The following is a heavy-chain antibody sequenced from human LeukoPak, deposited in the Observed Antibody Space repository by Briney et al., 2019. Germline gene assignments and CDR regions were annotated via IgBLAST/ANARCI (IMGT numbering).Heavy chain of an antibody. J-gene: IGHJ5*02. D-gene: IGHD4-17*01. V-gene: IGHV1-18*01. Sequence: ASVKVSCKASGYTFTSYSITWVRQAPGQGLEWMGWISAYNGNTNYAQKLQGRVTMTTDTSTRTAYMELRSLRSDDTAVYYCAREKGAYGEYDHWGQGTLVTVSS. CDR1: GYTFTSYS. CDR2: ISAYNGNT. CDR3: AREKGAYGEYDH.